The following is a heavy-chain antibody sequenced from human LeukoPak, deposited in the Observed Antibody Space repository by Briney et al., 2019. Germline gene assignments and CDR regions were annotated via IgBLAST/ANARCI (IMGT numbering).Heavy chain of an antibody. D-gene: IGHD1-1*01. CDR1: GFTFSSYA. CDR2: VSYDGRKN. V-gene: IGHV3-30*14. CDR3: ARSPVLDRNDWSFAD. Sequence: PGGSLRLSCVVSGFTFSSYAMHWVRQAPGKGLEWVAVVSYDGRKNYYADSVKGRFTVSRDNPKNTVYLQMNSLRAENTAVYFCARSPVLDRNDWSFADWGQGTLVTVSS. J-gene: IGHJ4*02.